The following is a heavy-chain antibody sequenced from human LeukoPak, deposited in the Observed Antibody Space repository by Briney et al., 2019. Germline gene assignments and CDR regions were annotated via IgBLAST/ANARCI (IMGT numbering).Heavy chain of an antibody. J-gene: IGHJ5*02. CDR1: GXTFSGYW. CDR2: ISSDGSTT. CDR3: ARRDYFDP. Sequence: GGSLRLSCAASGXTFSGYWVHWIRQAPGKGLVWVSRISSDGSTTSYADSVKGRFTISRDNAKNTLYLQMNSLRAEDTAVYYCARRDYFDPWGQGTLVTVSS. V-gene: IGHV3-74*01. D-gene: IGHD4-11*01.